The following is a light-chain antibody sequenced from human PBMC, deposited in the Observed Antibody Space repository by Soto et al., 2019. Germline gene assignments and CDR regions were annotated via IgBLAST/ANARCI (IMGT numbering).Light chain of an antibody. Sequence: QAVLTQPDSVSGSPGQSITISCTGTSSDVGGYNFVSWYQQHPGKAPKLMIYDVTNRPSGVSNRFSGSKSGNTASLTISGLQAEDEADYYCSSYTSSSILGVVFGGGTKLTVL. J-gene: IGLJ2*01. CDR1: SSDVGGYNF. CDR3: SSYTSSSILGVV. CDR2: DVT. V-gene: IGLV2-14*01.